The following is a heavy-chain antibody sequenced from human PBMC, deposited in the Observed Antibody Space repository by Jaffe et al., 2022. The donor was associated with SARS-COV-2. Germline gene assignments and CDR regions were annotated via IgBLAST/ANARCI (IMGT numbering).Heavy chain of an antibody. J-gene: IGHJ6*02. Sequence: EVQLLESGGGLVQPGGSLRLSCAASGFTFSSYAMSWVRQAPGKGLEWVSAISGSGGSTYYADSVKGRFTISRDNSKNTLYLQMNSLRAEDTAVYYCAKGPGLRLRYYYGMDVWGQGTTVTVSS. V-gene: IGHV3-23*01. CDR3: AKGPGLRLRYYYGMDV. CDR2: ISGSGGST. CDR1: GFTFSSYA. D-gene: IGHD5-12*01.